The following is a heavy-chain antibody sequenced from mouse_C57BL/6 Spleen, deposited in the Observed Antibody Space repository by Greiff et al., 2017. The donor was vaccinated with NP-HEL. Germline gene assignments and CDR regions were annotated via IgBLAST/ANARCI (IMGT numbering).Heavy chain of an antibody. V-gene: IGHV1-54*01. J-gene: IGHJ3*01. CDR3: ARSPRYYYGSSYPFAY. CDR1: GYAFINYL. CDR2: INPGSGGT. Sequence: QVQLQQSGAELVRPGTSVKVSCKASGYAFINYLIEWVKQRPGQGLEWIGVINPGSGGTNYNEKFKGKATLTADKSSSTAYMQLSSLTSEDSAVYFCARSPRYYYGSSYPFAYWGQGTLVTVSA. D-gene: IGHD1-1*01.